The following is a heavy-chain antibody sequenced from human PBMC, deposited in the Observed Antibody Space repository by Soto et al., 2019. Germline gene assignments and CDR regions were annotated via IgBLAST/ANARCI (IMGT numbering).Heavy chain of an antibody. CDR1: GFTFGSYS. CDR3: ATNGSSGYYRNY. Sequence: LRLSCAASGFTFGSYSMNWVRQAPGKGLEWVSYISSSSSSIYYADSVKGRFTISRDNAKNSLYLQMNSLRDEDTAVYYCATNGSSGYYRNYWGQGALVTVSS. D-gene: IGHD3-22*01. J-gene: IGHJ4*02. CDR2: ISSSSSSI. V-gene: IGHV3-48*02.